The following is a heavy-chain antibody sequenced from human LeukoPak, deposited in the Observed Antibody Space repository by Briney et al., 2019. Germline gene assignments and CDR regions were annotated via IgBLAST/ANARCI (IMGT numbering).Heavy chain of an antibody. D-gene: IGHD3-10*01. CDR3: ARANPYMVRGAMDALHAFDI. CDR2: IYTSGST. J-gene: IGHJ3*02. CDR1: GGSISSYY. V-gene: IGHV4-4*07. Sequence: SETLSLTCTVSGGSISSYYWSWIRQPAGKGLEWIGRIYTSGSTNYNPSLKSRVTMSVDTSKNQFSLKLSSVTAADTAVYYYARANPYMVRGAMDALHAFDIWGQGTMVTVSS.